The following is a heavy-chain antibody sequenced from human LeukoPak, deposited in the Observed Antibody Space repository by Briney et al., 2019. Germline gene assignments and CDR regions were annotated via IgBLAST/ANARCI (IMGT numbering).Heavy chain of an antibody. CDR3: ARGLVEDYVFDY. Sequence: GGSLRLSCTVSGFTVSSNSMSWVRQAPGKGLEWVSFIYSGGNTHNSDSVKGRFTISRDNSKNTLYLQMNSLRAEDTAVYYCARGLVEDYVFDYWGQGTLVTVSS. J-gene: IGHJ4*02. CDR1: GFTVSSNS. CDR2: IYSGGNT. V-gene: IGHV3-53*01. D-gene: IGHD4-17*01.